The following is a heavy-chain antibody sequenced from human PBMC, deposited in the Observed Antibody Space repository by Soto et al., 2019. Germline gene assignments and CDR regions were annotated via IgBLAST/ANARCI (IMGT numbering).Heavy chain of an antibody. V-gene: IGHV3-33*01. CDR3: AGGGLIAAAGVYGMDV. J-gene: IGHJ6*02. Sequence: VQLLESGGGVVQPGRSLRLSCAASGFTFSSYGMHWVRQAPGKGLEWVAVIWYDGSNKYYADSVKGRFTISRDNSKNTLYLQMNSLRAEDTAVYYCAGGGLIAAAGVYGMDVWGQGTTVTVSS. CDR2: IWYDGSNK. D-gene: IGHD6-13*01. CDR1: GFTFSSYG.